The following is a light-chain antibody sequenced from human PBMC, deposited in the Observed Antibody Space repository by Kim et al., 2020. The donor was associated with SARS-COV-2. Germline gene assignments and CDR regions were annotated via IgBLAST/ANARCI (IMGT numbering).Light chain of an antibody. CDR2: EDN. V-gene: IGLV3-10*01. CDR3: YSTDSSGDLRV. Sequence: PGQTARIPCSGYALSIKYAYWYQQKSGQAPVLVIYEDNKRPSGIPERVSGSSSGTTATLTISGAQVDDEAYYFCYSTDSSGDLRVFGGGTQLTVL. J-gene: IGLJ3*02. CDR1: ALSIKY.